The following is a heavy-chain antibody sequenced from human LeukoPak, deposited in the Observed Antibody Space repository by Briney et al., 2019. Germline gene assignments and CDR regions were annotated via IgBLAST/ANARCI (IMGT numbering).Heavy chain of an antibody. Sequence: KPSETLSLTCSVSGGSISNYYWSWLRQPAGKGLEWIGRIYTSGSTNYSPSLKSRVTMSVDTSKNQFSLKLSSVTAADTAVCYCAREGGELLLRAFEFWGQGTMVTVSS. V-gene: IGHV4-4*07. CDR3: AREGGELLLRAFEF. D-gene: IGHD1-26*01. CDR1: GGSISNYY. J-gene: IGHJ3*01. CDR2: IYTSGST.